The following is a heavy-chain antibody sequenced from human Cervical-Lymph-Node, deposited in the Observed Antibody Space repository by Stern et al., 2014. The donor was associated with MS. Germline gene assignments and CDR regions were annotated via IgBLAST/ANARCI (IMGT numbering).Heavy chain of an antibody. CDR1: GVTVSRGY. CDR2: ITNVGST. Sequence: EDQLVESGGGVIQPGGTLRLSCTASGVTVSRGYMTWVHQAPGKGLEWGSLITNVGSTFYTDSVKGRFTISRDDSKNTVYLHMTSLRAEDTAMYYCARDTSSPERSDWWGQGTLVTVSS. J-gene: IGHJ4*02. V-gene: IGHV3-53*01. CDR3: ARDTSSPERSDW. D-gene: IGHD1-1*01.